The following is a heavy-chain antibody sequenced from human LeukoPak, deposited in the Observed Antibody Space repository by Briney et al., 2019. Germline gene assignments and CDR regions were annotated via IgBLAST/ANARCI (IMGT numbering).Heavy chain of an antibody. V-gene: IGHV1-58*02. CDR1: GFTFSSSA. CDR2: IVVGSGNT. D-gene: IGHD3-10*01. J-gene: IGHJ3*02. Sequence: TSVKLSCKAAGFTFSSSAMQWVRQARGQRLEWIGWIVVGSGNTNYAQKFQERVTITRDMSTSTAYMELSSLRSEDTAVYYCAAVNPLWFGEYAFDIWGQGTMVTVSS. CDR3: AAVNPLWFGEYAFDI.